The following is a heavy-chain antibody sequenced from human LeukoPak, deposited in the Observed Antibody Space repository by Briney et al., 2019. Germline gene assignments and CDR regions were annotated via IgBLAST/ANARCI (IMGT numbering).Heavy chain of an antibody. V-gene: IGHV3-48*04. J-gene: IGHJ4*02. CDR3: ARDRGGSYSAIDY. D-gene: IGHD1-26*01. CDR2: ISSSSSTI. Sequence: GGSLRLSCAASGFIFSSYSMTWVRQAPGKGLEWVSFISSSSSTIYYADSVKGRFTISRDNAKNSLYLQMYSLRAEDTAVYYCARDRGGSYSAIDYWGQGTLVTVSS. CDR1: GFIFSSYS.